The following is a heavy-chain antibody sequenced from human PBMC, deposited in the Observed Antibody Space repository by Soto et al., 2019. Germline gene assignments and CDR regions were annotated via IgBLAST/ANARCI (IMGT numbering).Heavy chain of an antibody. Sequence: EVQLVESGGGLVQPGGSLRLSCAASGFTFSSYWMSWVRQAPGKGLEWVANIKRDGSEKYYVDSVKGRFTISRDNAKNSLYLQMNSLRAEDTAVYYCARDGRNYYGSGSSDYWGQGTLVTVSS. CDR2: IKRDGSEK. V-gene: IGHV3-7*01. CDR3: ARDGRNYYGSGSSDY. J-gene: IGHJ4*02. D-gene: IGHD3-10*01. CDR1: GFTFSSYW.